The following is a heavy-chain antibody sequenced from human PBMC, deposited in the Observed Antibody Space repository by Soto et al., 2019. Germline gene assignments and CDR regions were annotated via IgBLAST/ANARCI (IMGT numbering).Heavy chain of an antibody. CDR1: GFTFSNYA. J-gene: IGHJ4*02. D-gene: IGHD4-17*01. CDR2: ISGTGHST. Sequence: HPGGSLRLSCAASGFTFSNYAMNWVRQAPGKGLEYVSTISGTGHSTSYADSVKGRFTISRDNSKNTVYLQMNSLRADDTAVYYCAKNVTTALDYWGQGTLVTVSS. CDR3: AKNVTTALDY. V-gene: IGHV3-23*01.